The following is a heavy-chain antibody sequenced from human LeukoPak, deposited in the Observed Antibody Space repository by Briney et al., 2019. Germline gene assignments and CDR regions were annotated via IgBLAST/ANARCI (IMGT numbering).Heavy chain of an antibody. CDR3: ARENIVVVPAKDAFDI. Sequence: PGGSLRLSCAASGFTFSTYTMTWVRQAPGKGLECVSTIDGRGVDIYYAGSVKGRFTISRDNSRNTIYLQMNSLRAEDTAVYYCARENIVVVPAKDAFDIWGQGTMVTVSS. V-gene: IGHV3-23*01. D-gene: IGHD2-2*01. CDR1: GFTFSTYT. J-gene: IGHJ3*02. CDR2: IDGRGVDI.